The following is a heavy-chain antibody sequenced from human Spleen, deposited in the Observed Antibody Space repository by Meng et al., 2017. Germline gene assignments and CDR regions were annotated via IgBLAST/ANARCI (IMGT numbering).Heavy chain of an antibody. V-gene: IGHV1-69*06. D-gene: IGHD1-7*01. Sequence: QWQLGQSGSELRKPGASVKFSCKASGYTLTSYAISWVRQAPGQGLEWVGGIIPIFGTANYAQKFQGRVSLTWDTSISTAYMELSSLRSDDTAIYYCARDGGNYDFDYWGQGTLVTVSS. CDR2: IIPIFGTA. J-gene: IGHJ4*02. CDR1: GYTLTSYA. CDR3: ARDGGNYDFDY.